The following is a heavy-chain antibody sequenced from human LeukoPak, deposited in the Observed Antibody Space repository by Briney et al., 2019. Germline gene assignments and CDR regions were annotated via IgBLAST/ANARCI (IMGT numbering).Heavy chain of an antibody. J-gene: IGHJ4*02. CDR2: LIPMFGTA. CDR1: GCTLSDHL. Sequence: ASVKVSCNASGCTLSDHLISWVRQTPGQGLEWMGSLIPMFGTANYAQNFQDRVTLSADGSTSTVYMELSSLRSEDTAVYYCARSPGAVAAANSVAFDYWGQGTLVTVSS. D-gene: IGHD6-13*01. CDR3: ARSPGAVAAANSVAFDY. V-gene: IGHV1-69*13.